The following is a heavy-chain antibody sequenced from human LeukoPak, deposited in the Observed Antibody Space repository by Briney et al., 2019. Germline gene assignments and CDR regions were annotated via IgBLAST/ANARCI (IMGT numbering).Heavy chain of an antibody. V-gene: IGHV3-23*01. CDR2: LSGSGGST. CDR1: GFTFGSYA. Sequence: GGSLRLSCAASGFTFGSYAMSWVRQDPGKGLEWVSTLSGSGGSTYYAGSVKGRFAISRDNSKNTLYLQMNSLRAEDTAVYHCAKGSGYYPRPFDDWGQGTLVTVSS. J-gene: IGHJ4*02. CDR3: AKGSGYYPRPFDD. D-gene: IGHD3-22*01.